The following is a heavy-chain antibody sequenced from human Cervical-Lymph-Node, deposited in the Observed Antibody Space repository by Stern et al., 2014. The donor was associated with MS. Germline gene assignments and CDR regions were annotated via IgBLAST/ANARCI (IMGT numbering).Heavy chain of an antibody. CDR1: GGTFSSYA. J-gene: IGHJ6*02. CDR3: AKRRYYDSSGYPTDYYYGMDV. D-gene: IGHD3-22*01. Sequence: QLVQSGAEVKKPGSSVKVSCKASGGTFSSYAISWVRQAPGQGLEWMGGIIPIFGTANYAQKFQGRVTITADESTSTAYMELSSLRSEDTAVYYCAKRRYYDSSGYPTDYYYGMDVWGQGTTVTVSS. V-gene: IGHV1-69*01. CDR2: IIPIFGTA.